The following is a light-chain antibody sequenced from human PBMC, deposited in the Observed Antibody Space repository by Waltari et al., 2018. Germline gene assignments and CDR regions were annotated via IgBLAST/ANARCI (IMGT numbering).Light chain of an antibody. Sequence: QSVLTQPPSASGAPGQRVTISCSGSSSNIGSNIVNWYQQVPGTTPKLLIYRNDQPPSGVPDRFPGSKAGTSAPLVISGLRSDDEADYFCASWDDSLNGRWEFGGGTKVTVI. J-gene: IGLJ2*01. CDR2: RND. V-gene: IGLV1-44*01. CDR3: ASWDDSLNGRWE. CDR1: SSNIGSNI.